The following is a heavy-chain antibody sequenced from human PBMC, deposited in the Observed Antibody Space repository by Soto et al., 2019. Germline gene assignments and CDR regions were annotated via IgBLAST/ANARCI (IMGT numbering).Heavy chain of an antibody. CDR3: ATTGYSSGWYSYYFDY. Sequence: ASVKVSCKVSGYPLTELSMHWVRQAPGKGLEWMGGFDPEDGETIYAQKFQGRVTMTEDTSTDTAYMELSSLRSEDTALYYCATTGYSSGWYSYYFDYWGQGTLVTVSS. CDR1: GYPLTELS. CDR2: FDPEDGET. J-gene: IGHJ4*02. D-gene: IGHD6-19*01. V-gene: IGHV1-24*01.